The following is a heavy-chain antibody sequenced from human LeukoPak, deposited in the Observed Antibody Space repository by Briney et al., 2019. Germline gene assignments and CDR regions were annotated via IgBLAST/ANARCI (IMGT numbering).Heavy chain of an antibody. D-gene: IGHD3-3*01. CDR3: AREAYYDFWSGYYIERYYFDY. CDR1: GGTFSSYA. J-gene: IGHJ4*02. Sequence: EASVKVSCKASGGTFSSYAISWVRQAPGQGLEWMGRIIPIFGTANYAQKFQGRVTITTDTSTSTAYMELRSLRSDDTAVYYCAREAYYDFWSGYYIERYYFDYWGQGTLVTVSS. V-gene: IGHV1-69*05. CDR2: IIPIFGTA.